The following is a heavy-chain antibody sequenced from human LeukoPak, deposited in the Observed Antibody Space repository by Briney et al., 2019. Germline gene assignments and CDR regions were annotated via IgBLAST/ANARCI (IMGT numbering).Heavy chain of an antibody. CDR3: AKIGAYGDYKYAFDF. D-gene: IGHD4-17*01. Sequence: GGSLRLSCAASGLTFSSYAMSWVRQAPGKGLEWVSSIGNSGGSTYYADSVQGRFTIPRDNSKNTLYLQINSLGAEDTAIYYCAKIGAYGDYKYAFDFWGQGTVVTVSS. CDR1: GLTFSSYA. V-gene: IGHV3-23*01. J-gene: IGHJ3*01. CDR2: IGNSGGST.